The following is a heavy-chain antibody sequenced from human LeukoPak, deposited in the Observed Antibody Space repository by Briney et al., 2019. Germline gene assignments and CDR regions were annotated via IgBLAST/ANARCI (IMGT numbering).Heavy chain of an antibody. D-gene: IGHD4-23*01. V-gene: IGHV1-69*05. Sequence: SVKVSCKVSGYTLTELSMHWVRQAPGKGLEWMGGIIPIFGTANYAQKFQGRVTITTDESTSTAYMELSSLRSEDTAVYYCARAGGNDYYYYMDVWGKGTTVTVSS. CDR2: IIPIFGTA. CDR1: GYTLTELS. CDR3: ARAGGNDYYYYMDV. J-gene: IGHJ6*03.